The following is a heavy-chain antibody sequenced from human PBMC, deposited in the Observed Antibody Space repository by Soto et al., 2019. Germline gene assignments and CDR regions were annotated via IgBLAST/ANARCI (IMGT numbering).Heavy chain of an antibody. CDR2: ISTTSTYI. CDR1: GFTFRTYA. Sequence: GGSLRLSCAASGFTFRTYAMNWVRQAPGKGLEWVSSISTTSTYIYSADSVKGRFTISRDNAKNSLYLQMNSLRVEDTAVYYCARGSGVDDRFDYWGQGTLVTVSS. D-gene: IGHD3-10*01. CDR3: ARGSGVDDRFDY. V-gene: IGHV3-21*01. J-gene: IGHJ4*02.